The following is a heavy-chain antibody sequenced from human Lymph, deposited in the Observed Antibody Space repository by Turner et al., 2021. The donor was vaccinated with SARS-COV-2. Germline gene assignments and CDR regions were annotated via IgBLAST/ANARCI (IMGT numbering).Heavy chain of an antibody. CDR3: ARERYDSSGSESYYFDY. CDR2: IISSSSYI. V-gene: IGHV3-21*01. CDR1: GFTFSSYT. Sequence: EVQLVESGGGLVKPGGSLRLSCAASGFTFSSYTMNGVRQAPGKGLEWVSSIISSSSYIYYADSVKGRFTISRDNAKNSLYLQMNSLRAEDTAVYYCARERYDSSGSESYYFDYWGQGTLVTVSS. J-gene: IGHJ4*02. D-gene: IGHD3-22*01.